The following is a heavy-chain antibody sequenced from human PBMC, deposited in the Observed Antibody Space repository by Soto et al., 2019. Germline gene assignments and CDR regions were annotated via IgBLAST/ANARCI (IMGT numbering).Heavy chain of an antibody. CDR2: IKQDGSEK. CDR3: ARDPHGHPGERYNWNYGFLWWENWFDP. CDR1: GFTFSSYW. J-gene: IGHJ5*02. Sequence: GGSLRLSCAASGFTFSSYWMSWVRQAPGKGLEWVANIKQDGSEKYYVDSVKGRFTISRDNAKNSLYLQMNSLRAEDTAVYYCARDPHGHPGERYNWNYGFLWWENWFDPWGQGTLVTVSS. D-gene: IGHD1-7*01. V-gene: IGHV3-7*01.